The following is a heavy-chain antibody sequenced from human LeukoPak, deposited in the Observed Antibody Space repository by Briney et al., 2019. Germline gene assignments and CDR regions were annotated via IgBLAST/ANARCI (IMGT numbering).Heavy chain of an antibody. CDR1: GFAFSDYW. CDR3: ARRGGSSSRRSPIDY. Sequence: GGSLRLSCTASGFAFSDYWMTWVRQAPGKGPEWVANIKQGGSQRYYVDSVRGRFTISRDNAKNSLFLQMNGLRAEDTAVYYCARRGGSSSRRSPIDYWGQGTLVTVSS. CDR2: IKQGGSQR. J-gene: IGHJ4*02. D-gene: IGHD6-6*01. V-gene: IGHV3-7*01.